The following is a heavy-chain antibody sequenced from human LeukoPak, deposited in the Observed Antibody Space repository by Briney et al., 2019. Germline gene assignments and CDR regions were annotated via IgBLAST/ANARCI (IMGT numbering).Heavy chain of an antibody. V-gene: IGHV1-69*04. D-gene: IGHD1-26*01. CDR3: AREGAYSGSYFDY. CDR1: GGTFSSYA. Sequence: GASVKVSCKASGGTFSSYAISWVRQAPGQVLEWMGRIIPILGIANYAQKFQGRVTITADKSTSTAYMELSSLRSEDTAVYYCAREGAYSGSYFDYWGQGTLVTVSS. J-gene: IGHJ4*02. CDR2: IIPILGIA.